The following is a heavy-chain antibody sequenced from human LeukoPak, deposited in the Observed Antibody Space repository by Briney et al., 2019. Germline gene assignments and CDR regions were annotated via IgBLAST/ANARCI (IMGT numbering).Heavy chain of an antibody. CDR2: ISWNSGSI. Sequence: TGGSLRLSCAASGFIFDDYAMHWVRQAPGKGPEWVSGISWNSGSIGYADSVKGRFTISRDNAKNSLYLQMNSLRAEDTALYYCAKGSYYDSSGHFDYWGQGTLVTVSS. J-gene: IGHJ4*02. D-gene: IGHD3-22*01. V-gene: IGHV3-9*01. CDR3: AKGSYYDSSGHFDY. CDR1: GFIFDDYA.